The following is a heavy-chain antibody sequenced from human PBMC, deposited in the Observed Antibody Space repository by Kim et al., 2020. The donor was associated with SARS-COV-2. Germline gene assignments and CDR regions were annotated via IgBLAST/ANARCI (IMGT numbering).Heavy chain of an antibody. D-gene: IGHD1-1*01. V-gene: IGHV3-30-3*02. CDR3: ANTWNLDN. J-gene: IGHJ4*02. Sequence: DGSTKSYADSVKGRFTISRDNSMNTVYLQMNSLRGADTAMYYCANTWNLDNWGQGLLVTVSS. CDR2: DGSTK.